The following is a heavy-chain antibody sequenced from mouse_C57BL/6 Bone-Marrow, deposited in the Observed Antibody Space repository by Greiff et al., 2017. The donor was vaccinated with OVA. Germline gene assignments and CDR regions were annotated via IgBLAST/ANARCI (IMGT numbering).Heavy chain of an antibody. V-gene: IGHV1-18*01. CDR3: ARRSRYSNYEDWFAY. CDR1: GYTFTDYN. D-gene: IGHD2-5*01. CDR2: INPNNGGT. Sequence: EVQLQQSGPELVKPGASVKIPCKASGYTFTDYNMDWVKQSHGKSLEWIGDINPNNGGTIYNQKFKGKATLTVDKSSSTAYMELRSLTSEDTAVYYCARRSRYSNYEDWFAYWGQGTLVTVSA. J-gene: IGHJ3*01.